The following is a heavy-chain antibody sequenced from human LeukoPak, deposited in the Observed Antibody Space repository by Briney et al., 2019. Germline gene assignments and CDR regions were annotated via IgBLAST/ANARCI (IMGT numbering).Heavy chain of an antibody. J-gene: IGHJ4*02. V-gene: IGHV4-4*02. CDR1: GGSISSSNW. Sequence: SGTLSLTCAVSGGSISSSNWWSWVRQPPGKGLEWIGEIYHSGSTNYNPSLKSRVTTSVDKSKNQFSLKLSSVTAADTAVYYCARDSGYDRSFDYWGQGTLVTVSS. CDR2: IYHSGST. CDR3: ARDSGYDRSFDY. D-gene: IGHD5-12*01.